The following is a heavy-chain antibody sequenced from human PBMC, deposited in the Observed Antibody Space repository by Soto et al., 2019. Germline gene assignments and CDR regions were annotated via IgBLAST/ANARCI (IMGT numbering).Heavy chain of an antibody. Sequence: PSETLSLTCIVSGGSISSSSYYWGWIRQPPGKGLEWIGSIYHSGSTLYNPSLKSRVTISVDKSKNQFSLKLTSVTAADTAVYYCARDQLEGNWFDPWGQGTLVTVSS. CDR3: ARDQLEGNWFDP. V-gene: IGHV4-39*07. CDR2: IYHSGST. CDR1: GGSISSSSYY. D-gene: IGHD1-1*01. J-gene: IGHJ5*02.